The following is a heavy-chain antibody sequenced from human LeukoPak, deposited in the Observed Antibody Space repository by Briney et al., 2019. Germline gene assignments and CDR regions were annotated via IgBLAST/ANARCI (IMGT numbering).Heavy chain of an antibody. V-gene: IGHV4-34*01. CDR1: GGSFSGYY. CDR2: INHSGST. Sequence: SETLSLTCAVYGGSFSGYYWSWIRQPPGKGLEWIGEINHSGSTNYNASLKSRVTISVDTSKNQFSLKLSSVTAADTAVYYCARTYSYGYWYFDYWGQGTLVTVSS. J-gene: IGHJ4*02. D-gene: IGHD5-18*01. CDR3: ARTYSYGYWYFDY.